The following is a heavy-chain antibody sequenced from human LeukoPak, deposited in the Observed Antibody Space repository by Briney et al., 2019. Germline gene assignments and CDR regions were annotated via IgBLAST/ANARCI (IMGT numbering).Heavy chain of an antibody. CDR2: IRYDGNDK. CDR1: GFTFSYYG. V-gene: IGHV3-30*02. CDR3: AKDLMRDRWFGES. Sequence: PGGSLGLSCAASGFTFSYYGMHWVRQAPGKGLQWVAFIRYDGNDKFYADSVKGRFTISRDTSRNTLYLQMNSLRTDDTAVYYCAKDLMRDRWFGESWGQGTLVTVSS. D-gene: IGHD3-10*01. J-gene: IGHJ5*02.